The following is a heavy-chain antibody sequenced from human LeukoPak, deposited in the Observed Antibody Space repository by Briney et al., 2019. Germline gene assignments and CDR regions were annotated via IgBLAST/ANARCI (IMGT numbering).Heavy chain of an antibody. D-gene: IGHD3-22*01. V-gene: IGHV3-53*04. CDR1: GFSVSGNY. CDR3: ARGHYSDRSPSYAFHM. CDR2: IYSGAST. Sequence: GGSLRLSCVASGFSVSGNYMTWIRQAPGKGLEWVSGIYSGASTQYADSVKGRFTIFRLNSNNTLYLHMSSLREDDTAVYYCARGHYSDRSPSYAFHMWGQGTMVTVFS. J-gene: IGHJ3*02.